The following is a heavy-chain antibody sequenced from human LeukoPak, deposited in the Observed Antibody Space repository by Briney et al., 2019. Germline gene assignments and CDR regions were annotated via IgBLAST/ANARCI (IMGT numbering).Heavy chain of an antibody. CDR1: GYTFTGYY. D-gene: IGHD6-13*01. Sequence: ASVKASCKASGYTFTGYYMHWVRQAPGQGLEWMGWINPNSGGTNYAQKFQGRVTMTRDTSISTAYMELSRLRSDDTAVYYCALSPGSIAAAGSGTDNWFDPWGQGTLVTVSS. J-gene: IGHJ5*02. CDR3: ALSPGSIAAAGSGTDNWFDP. CDR2: INPNSGGT. V-gene: IGHV1-2*02.